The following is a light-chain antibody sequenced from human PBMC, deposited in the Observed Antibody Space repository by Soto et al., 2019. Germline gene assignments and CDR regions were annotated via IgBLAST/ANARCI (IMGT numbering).Light chain of an antibody. V-gene: IGKV3-20*01. J-gene: IGKJ1*01. CDR3: QQYDRSWT. CDR2: GAS. Sequence: EIVLTQSPGTLSLSPGERATLSCRASQSVSRSYLAWYQQKPGQAPRLLIYGASSRATGIPDRFSGSGSGTDFTLTISRLEPEDFAVYYCQQYDRSWTFGQGTKVEIK. CDR1: QSVSRSY.